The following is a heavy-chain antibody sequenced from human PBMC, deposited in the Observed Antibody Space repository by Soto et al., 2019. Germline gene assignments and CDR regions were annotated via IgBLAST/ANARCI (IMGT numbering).Heavy chain of an antibody. D-gene: IGHD4-17*01. CDR1: GFTFDEYS. V-gene: IGHV3-43*01. CDR3: GKDGAVSDYTYLDY. CDR2: ISWDGRST. J-gene: IGHJ4*02. Sequence: EVQLVESGGVVVQPGGSLRLSCAASGFTFDEYSMHWVRQAPGKGLEWVSLISWDGRSTYYADSVEGRFTISRDNSKNSLYLQMNSLTTEDTAFYYCGKDGAVSDYTYLDYWGQGALVTVSS.